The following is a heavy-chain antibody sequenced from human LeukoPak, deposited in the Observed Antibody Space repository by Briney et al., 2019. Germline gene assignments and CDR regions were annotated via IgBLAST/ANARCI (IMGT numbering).Heavy chain of an antibody. J-gene: IGHJ6*03. Sequence: ASVKVSCEASGYTFTSYYMHWVRQAPGQGLEWMGIINPSGGSTSYAQKFQGRVTMTRDTSTSTVYMELSSLRSEDTAVYYCARDSIAAAGTESVDYYYYYMDVWGKGTTVTISS. V-gene: IGHV1-46*01. D-gene: IGHD6-13*01. CDR1: GYTFTSYY. CDR2: INPSGGST. CDR3: ARDSIAAAGTESVDYYYYYMDV.